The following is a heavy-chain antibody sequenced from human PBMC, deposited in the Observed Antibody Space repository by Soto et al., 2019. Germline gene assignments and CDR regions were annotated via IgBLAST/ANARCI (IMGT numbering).Heavy chain of an antibody. CDR3: MRVPRLLIWFGELHD. D-gene: IGHD3-10*01. J-gene: IGHJ1*01. V-gene: IGHV4-31*03. CDR2: IYYNGTT. CDR1: GGSISSPNFY. Sequence: QVQLQESGPGLVKPAQTLSLTCTVSGGSISSPNFYWSWIRQHPGKGLEWIGHIYYNGTTYYNPTLKSRVSKSVDTSQNQLSLKLSSVTAADTAVYYCMRVPRLLIWFGELHDWGRGYLVTVSS.